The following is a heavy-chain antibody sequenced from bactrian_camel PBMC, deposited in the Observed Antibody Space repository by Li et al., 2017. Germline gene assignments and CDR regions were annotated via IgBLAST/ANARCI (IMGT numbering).Heavy chain of an antibody. CDR2: IRTDGIS. CDR1: AYSYTPYC. Sequence: HVQLVESGGGPVQAGGSLRLSCRVIAYSYTPYCTGWFREAPGNDREGVASIRTDGISRYADSVKGRFTISKDNAKNTLYLQMNSLKPEDTAMYYCLADPSGAYFYTLKPLSESNYWGQGTQVTV. J-gene: IGHJ4*01. V-gene: IGHV3S53*01. D-gene: IGHD2*01. CDR3: LADPSGAYFYTLKPLSESNY.